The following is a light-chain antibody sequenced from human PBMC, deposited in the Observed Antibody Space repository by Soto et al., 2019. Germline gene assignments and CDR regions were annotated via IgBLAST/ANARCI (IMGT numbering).Light chain of an antibody. V-gene: IGKV3-20*01. CDR2: DAS. J-gene: IGKJ3*01. Sequence: EIVLTQSPGTLSLSPGERATLSCRASQSISSSYLAWYQQKPGQAPKVLIYDASSRATGIPDRFSGSGSGTDFTLTISRLEPEDFAIYYCQLYGRSPLFTFGPGTKVDNK. CDR1: QSISSSY. CDR3: QLYGRSPLFT.